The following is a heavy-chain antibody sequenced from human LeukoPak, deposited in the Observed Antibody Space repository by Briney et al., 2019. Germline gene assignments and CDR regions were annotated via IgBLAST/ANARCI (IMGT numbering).Heavy chain of an antibody. V-gene: IGHV6-1*01. CDR2: TYYRSEWYY. CDR1: GDSVSSNTAS. D-gene: IGHD5-12*01. CDR3: ARGRRGWLRV. Sequence: SQTLSLTCAISGDSVSSNTASWNWIRQSPSRGLEWLGRTYYRSEWYYDYAVSVKSRITINPDTSRNQFSLKLSSVTAADTAVYYCARGRRGWLRVWGQGTLVTVSS. J-gene: IGHJ4*02.